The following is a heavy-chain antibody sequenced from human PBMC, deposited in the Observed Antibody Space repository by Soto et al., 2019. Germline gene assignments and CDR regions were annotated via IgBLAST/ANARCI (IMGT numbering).Heavy chain of an antibody. Sequence: VVSLILACVASGFTFDKDALSGVLQAAVNWLEWVSAISGSGASTYDADSVKGRFTISRDNSNNTLYLQMNSLRAEDKAVYYCAKTPGVTPVITSSAHWGNGNTV. J-gene: IGHJ6*03. D-gene: IGHD3-16*01. V-gene: IGHV3-23*01. CDR1: GFTFDKDA. CDR3: AKTPGVTPVITSSAH. CDR2: ISGSGAST.